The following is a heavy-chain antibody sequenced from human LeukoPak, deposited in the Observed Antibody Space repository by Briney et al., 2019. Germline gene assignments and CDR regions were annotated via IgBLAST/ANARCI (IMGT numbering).Heavy chain of an antibody. V-gene: IGHV3-23*01. CDR1: GFTFSSYA. D-gene: IGHD5-18*01. J-gene: IGHJ4*02. CDR2: ISGSGGST. Sequence: PGGSLRLSCAASGFTFSSYAMSWVRQAPGKGLEWVSAISGSGGSTYYAVSMKGRFTISRDNSKNTLYLQMNSLRAEDAAVYYCAKDSRGYSYGNFDYWGQETLVTVSS. CDR3: AKDSRGYSYGNFDY.